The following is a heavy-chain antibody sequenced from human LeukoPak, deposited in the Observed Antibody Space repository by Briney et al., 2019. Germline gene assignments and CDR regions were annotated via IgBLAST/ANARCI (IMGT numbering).Heavy chain of an antibody. V-gene: IGHV3-30*18. D-gene: IGHD5-12*01. J-gene: IGHJ3*02. Sequence: PGRSLRLSCAASGFTFSSCGMHWVRQAPGKGLEWVAVISYDVNNQYYADSVKGRFTISRDNSKNTLYLQMNSLRAEDTAVYYCTKDSDYANAFDIWGQGTMVTVSS. CDR1: GFTFSSCG. CDR3: TKDSDYANAFDI. CDR2: ISYDVNNQ.